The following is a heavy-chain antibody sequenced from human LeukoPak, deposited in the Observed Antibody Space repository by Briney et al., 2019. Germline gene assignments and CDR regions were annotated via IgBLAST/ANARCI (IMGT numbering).Heavy chain of an antibody. CDR3: ASGYRTYGSGSYLDY. J-gene: IGHJ4*02. CDR2: INPSGGST. V-gene: IGHV1-46*01. Sequence: ASVKVSCKASGYTFTSYYMHWVRQAPGQGLEWMGIINPSGGSTSYAQKFQGRVTMTRDTSTSTAYMELSSLRSEDTAVYYCASGYRTYGSGSYLDYWGQGTLVTVSS. CDR1: GYTFTSYY. D-gene: IGHD3-10*01.